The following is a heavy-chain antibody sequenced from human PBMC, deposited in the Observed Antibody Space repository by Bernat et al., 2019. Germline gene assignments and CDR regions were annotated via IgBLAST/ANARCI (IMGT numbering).Heavy chain of an antibody. CDR2: INRDGGST. V-gene: IGHV3-74*01. J-gene: IGHJ4*02. CDR3: ARGGDMYYCDS. Sequence: EVQLVESGGGLVQPGGSLRLSCAASGFTFSAYWVHWVRQAPGKGLVWAARINRDGGSTSYADSVKGRFTISRDNAKNTVYLQMNSLRAEDTAVYYCARGGDMYYCDSWGQGTLVTVSS. D-gene: IGHD2-21*02. CDR1: GFTFSAYW.